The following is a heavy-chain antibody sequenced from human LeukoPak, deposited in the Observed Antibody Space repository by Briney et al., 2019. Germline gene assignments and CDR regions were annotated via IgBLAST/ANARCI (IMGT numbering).Heavy chain of an antibody. CDR2: IHNSGRT. V-gene: IGHV4-61*05. D-gene: IGHD1-14*01. CDR3: ARHGTISSESYFDY. CDR1: GGSISSSTSY. J-gene: IGHJ4*02. Sequence: PSETLSLTCTVSGGSISSSTSYWGWIRQSPGKGLEWIGYIHNSGRTNYNPSLKSRVTGFVDTSKNQVSLRLSSVTAADTAVYYCARHGTISSESYFDYWGQGALVTVSS.